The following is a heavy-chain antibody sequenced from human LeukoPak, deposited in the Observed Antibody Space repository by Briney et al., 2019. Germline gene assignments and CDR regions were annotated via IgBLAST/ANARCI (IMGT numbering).Heavy chain of an antibody. CDR1: GNYW. J-gene: IGHJ4*02. D-gene: IGHD2/OR15-2a*01. Sequence: GGSLRLSCAASGNYWMHWVRQVPGKGPVWVSHINSDGSWTSYADSVKGRFTISKDNTKNTVYLQMNSLRAEDTAVYYCVSFYETYWGRGTLVTVSS. CDR3: VSFYETY. V-gene: IGHV3-74*01. CDR2: INSDGSWT.